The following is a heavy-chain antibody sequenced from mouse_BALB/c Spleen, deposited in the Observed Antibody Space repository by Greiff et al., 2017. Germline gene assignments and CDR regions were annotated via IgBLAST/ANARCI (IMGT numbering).Heavy chain of an antibody. CDR1: GFTFSSFG. CDR2: ISSGSSTI. D-gene: IGHD1-1*01. J-gene: IGHJ4*01. Sequence: EVKLVESGGGLVQPGGSRKLSCAASGFTFSSFGMHWVRQAPEKGLEWVAYISSGSSTIYYADTVKGRFTISRDNPKNTLFLQMTSLRSEDTAMYYCARWDYGSRDYAMDYWGQGTSVTVSS. CDR3: ARWDYGSRDYAMDY. V-gene: IGHV5-17*02.